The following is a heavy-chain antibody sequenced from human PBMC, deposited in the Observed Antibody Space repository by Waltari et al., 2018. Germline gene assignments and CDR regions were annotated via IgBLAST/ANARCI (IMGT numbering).Heavy chain of an antibody. CDR1: GFTFSSYG. CDR3: AKDLGQMATIID. Sequence: QVQLVESGGGVVQPGGSLRLSWAASGFTFSSYGMHWVRQAPGKGLEWVAFIRYDGSNKYYADSVKGRFTISRDNSKNTLYLQMNSLRAEDTAVYYCAKDLGQMATIIDWGQGTLVTVSS. V-gene: IGHV3-30*02. CDR2: IRYDGSNK. D-gene: IGHD5-12*01. J-gene: IGHJ4*02.